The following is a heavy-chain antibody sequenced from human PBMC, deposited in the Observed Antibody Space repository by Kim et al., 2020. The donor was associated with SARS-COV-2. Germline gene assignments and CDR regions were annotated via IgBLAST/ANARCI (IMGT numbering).Heavy chain of an antibody. D-gene: IGHD6-6*01. CDR2: IKQDGSEK. CDR1: GFTFRSYW. V-gene: IGHV3-7*03. CDR3: ARCVPYHYGMDV. Sequence: GGSLRLSCAASGFTFRSYWMTWVRQAPGTGLEWVANIKQDGSEKYYVDSVKGRFTISRDNAKNSLYLQMNSLRAEDTAVYYCARCVPYHYGMDVWGQGTTVIVSS. J-gene: IGHJ6*02.